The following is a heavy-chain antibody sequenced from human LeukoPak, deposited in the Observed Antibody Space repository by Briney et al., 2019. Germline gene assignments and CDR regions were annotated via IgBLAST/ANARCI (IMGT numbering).Heavy chain of an antibody. CDR2: INHSGGT. V-gene: IGHV4-34*01. J-gene: IGHJ4*02. CDR3: ALHSSSAFFDY. D-gene: IGHD6-6*01. Sequence: SETLSLTCAVYGGSFSGYYWSWIRQPPGKGLEWIGEINHSGGTNYNPSLKSRVTISVDTSKNQFSLKLSSVTAADTAVYYCALHSSSAFFDYWGQGTLDTVSS. CDR1: GGSFSGYY.